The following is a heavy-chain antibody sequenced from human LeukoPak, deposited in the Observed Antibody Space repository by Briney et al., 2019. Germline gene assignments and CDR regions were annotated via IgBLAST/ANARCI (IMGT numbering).Heavy chain of an antibody. CDR2: FDPEDDET. D-gene: IGHD2/OR15-2a*01. J-gene: IGHJ6*03. CDR1: GYTLTELS. V-gene: IGHV1-24*01. Sequence: ASVKVSCKVSGYTLTELSMHWVRQAPGKGLEWMGGFDPEDDETIYAQKFQGRVTMTEDTSTDTAYMELSSLRSEDTAVYYCATGFNNYYYYYMDVWGKGTTVTVSS. CDR3: ATGFNNYYYYYMDV.